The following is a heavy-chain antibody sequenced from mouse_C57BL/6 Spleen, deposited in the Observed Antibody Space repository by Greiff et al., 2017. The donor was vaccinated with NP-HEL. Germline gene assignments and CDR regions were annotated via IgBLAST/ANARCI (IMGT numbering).Heavy chain of an antibody. CDR3: ARQEYDYSWFAY. D-gene: IGHD2-4*01. CDR1: GFSLTSYG. CDR2: IWSDGST. Sequence: VKLVESGPGLVAPSQSLSITCTVSGFSLTSYGVHWVRQPPGKGLEWLVVIWSDGSTTYNSALKSRLSISKDNSKSQVFLKMNRLPTDYTAMYCCARQEYDYSWFAYWGQGTLVTVSA. J-gene: IGHJ3*01. V-gene: IGHV2-6-1*01.